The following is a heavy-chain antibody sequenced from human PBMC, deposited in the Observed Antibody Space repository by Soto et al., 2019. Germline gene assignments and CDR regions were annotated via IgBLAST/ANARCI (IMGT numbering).Heavy chain of an antibody. CDR2: VNPSGGST. J-gene: IGHJ1*01. CDR3: AREENCSDGICYSEYFQR. CDR1: GYIFTAYS. Sequence: ASVKVSCKASGYIFTAYSMHWVRQAPGQGLEWMGAVNPSGGSTNYAQKFQGRITMTRDTSTSTVYMDLSSLTSEDTAVYYCAREENCSDGICYSEYFQRWG. V-gene: IGHV1-46*01. D-gene: IGHD2-15*01.